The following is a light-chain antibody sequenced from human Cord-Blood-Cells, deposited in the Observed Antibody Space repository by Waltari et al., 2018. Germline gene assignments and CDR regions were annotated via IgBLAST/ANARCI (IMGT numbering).Light chain of an antibody. V-gene: IGLV1-47*01. J-gene: IGLJ3*02. CDR2: RNN. CDR3: AAWDDSLSGPV. CDR1: SSNTGSNY. Sequence: QSVLPQPPSASGTPGQRVTLSCSGSSSNTGSNYVFWYQQLPGTAPKLLIYRNNQRPSGVPDRFSGSKSGTSASLAISGLRSEDEADYYCAAWDDSLSGPVFGGGTKLTVL.